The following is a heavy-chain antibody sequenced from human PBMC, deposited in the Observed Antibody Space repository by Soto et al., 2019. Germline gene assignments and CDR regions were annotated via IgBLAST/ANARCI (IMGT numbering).Heavy chain of an antibody. CDR1: GSSISPFY. CDR2: IYYTGST. V-gene: IGHV4-59*01. D-gene: IGHD4-17*01. J-gene: IGHJ4*02. Sequence: TLSLTCTVSGSSISPFYWSWIRQPPGRGLEWIGYIYYTGSTKHNPSLKSRVTLSLGTSRNQLSLKLSSVTAADTAVYFCTRVGGYYGDYPNFDYWGPGTLVTVSS. CDR3: TRVGGYYGDYPNFDY.